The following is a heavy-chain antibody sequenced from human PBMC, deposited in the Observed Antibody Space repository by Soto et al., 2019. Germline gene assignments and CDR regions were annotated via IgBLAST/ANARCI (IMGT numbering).Heavy chain of an antibody. CDR3: AADTAMVVRDYYYYYGMDV. CDR1: GFTFTSSA. V-gene: IGHV1-58*01. D-gene: IGHD5-18*01. Sequence: GASVKVSCKASGFTFTSSAVQWVRQARGQRLEWIGWIVVGSGNTNYAQKFQERVTITRDMSTSTAYMELSSLRSEDTAVYYCAADTAMVVRDYYYYYGMDVWGQGTTVTVSS. CDR2: IVVGSGNT. J-gene: IGHJ6*02.